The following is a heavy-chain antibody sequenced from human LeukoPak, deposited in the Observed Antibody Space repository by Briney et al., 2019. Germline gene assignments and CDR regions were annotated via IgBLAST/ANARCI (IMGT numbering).Heavy chain of an antibody. J-gene: IGHJ4*02. CDR2: IRPDGSEK. CDR3: SGRSGFSSIY. V-gene: IGHV3-7*01. D-gene: IGHD2-2*01. CDR1: GFTFNIHW. Sequence: GGSLRLSCEASGFTFNIHWMNWVRQAPGKGLEWLANIRPDGSEKVYVDSVRGRFTISRDNTKNSVYLQMNNLRSEDSAVYYCSGRSGFSSIYWGQGILVTVSS.